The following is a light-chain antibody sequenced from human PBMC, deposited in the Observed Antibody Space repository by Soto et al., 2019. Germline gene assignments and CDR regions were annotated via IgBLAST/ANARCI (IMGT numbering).Light chain of an antibody. V-gene: IGKV1-5*03. Sequence: DIQMTQSPSTLSVSVGDRVTITCRASQSISSWLAWYQQKPGKAPNLLIYKASSLESGVPSRFSGSGSGTEFTLTISSLQTDDFATYYCQQYNSYSTFGQGTKLEIK. J-gene: IGKJ2*01. CDR3: QQYNSYST. CDR2: KAS. CDR1: QSISSW.